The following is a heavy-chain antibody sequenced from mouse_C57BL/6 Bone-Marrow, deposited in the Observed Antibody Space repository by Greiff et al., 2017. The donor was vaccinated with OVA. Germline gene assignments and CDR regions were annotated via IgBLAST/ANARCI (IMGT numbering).Heavy chain of an antibody. V-gene: IGHV5-6*01. J-gene: IGHJ2*01. CDR3: ARRLSNYLSC. CDR2: ISSGSSYT. D-gene: IGHD2-5*01. CDR1: GFTFSSYG. Sequence: EVQGVESGGDLVKPGGSLKLSCAASGFTFSSYGMSWVRQTPDKRLEWVATISSGSSYTYYPDSVKGRFTISRDNAKNTLYLQMSSLESEDAAMYYCARRLSNYLSCWGEGTTLTVSS.